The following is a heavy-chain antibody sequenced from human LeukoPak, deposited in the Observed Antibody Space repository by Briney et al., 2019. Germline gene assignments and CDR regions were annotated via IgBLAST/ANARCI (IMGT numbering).Heavy chain of an antibody. V-gene: IGHV1-69*04. Sequence: SVKVSCKASGGTLSSYAISWVRQAPGQGLEWMGRIIPILGIANYAQKFQGRVTITADKSTSTAYMELSSLRSEDTAVYYCARDLSPYYDFWSGWAWGQGTLVTVSS. CDR2: IIPILGIA. CDR3: ARDLSPYYDFWSGWA. D-gene: IGHD3-3*01. CDR1: GGTLSSYA. J-gene: IGHJ5*02.